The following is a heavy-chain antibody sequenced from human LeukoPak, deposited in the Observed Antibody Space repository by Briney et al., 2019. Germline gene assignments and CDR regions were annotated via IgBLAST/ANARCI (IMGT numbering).Heavy chain of an antibody. CDR3: ARHVSYDLSLYYYYYMDV. Sequence: SETLSLTCTVSGGSISSSSYYWGWIRQPPGKGLEWIGSIYYSGSTYYNPSLKSRVTISVDTSKNQFSLKLSSVTAADTAVYYCARHVSYDLSLYYYYYMDVWGKGTTVTVSS. CDR1: GGSISSSSYY. V-gene: IGHV4-39*01. CDR2: IYYSGST. D-gene: IGHD3-3*01. J-gene: IGHJ6*03.